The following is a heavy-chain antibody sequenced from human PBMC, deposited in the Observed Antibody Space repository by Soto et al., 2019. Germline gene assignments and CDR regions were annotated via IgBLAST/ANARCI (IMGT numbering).Heavy chain of an antibody. CDR3: AIVLKDIVLTSTGGPPWSAWFDP. CDR2: ISAYNGNT. J-gene: IGHJ5*02. V-gene: IGHV1-18*01. Sequence: QVQLVQSGAEVKKPGASVKVSCKASGYTFTSYGISWVRQAPGQGLEWMGWISAYNGNTNYAQKLQGRVTMTTDTSTSTAYMELRSLRSDDTAVYYCAIVLKDIVLTSTGGPPWSAWFDPWGQGTLVTVSS. D-gene: IGHD2-8*01. CDR1: GYTFTSYG.